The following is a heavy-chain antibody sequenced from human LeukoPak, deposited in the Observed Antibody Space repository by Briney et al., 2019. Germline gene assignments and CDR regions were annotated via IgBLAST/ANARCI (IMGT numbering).Heavy chain of an antibody. J-gene: IGHJ5*02. CDR2: IYYSGST. CDR3: APPPYYYEANGYSVA. D-gene: IGHD3-22*01. CDR1: GGSISSYY. Sequence: SETLSLTCTVSGGSISSYYWSWIRQSPGKRLEWIGYIYYSGSTNYNPSLKSRVTISVDTSKNQFSLKLSSVTAADTAVYYCAPPPYYYEANGYSVAWGQGTLVTVSS. V-gene: IGHV4-59*01.